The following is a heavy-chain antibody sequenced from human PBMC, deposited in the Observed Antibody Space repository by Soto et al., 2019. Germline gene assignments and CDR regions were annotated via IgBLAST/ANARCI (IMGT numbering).Heavy chain of an antibody. J-gene: IGHJ3*02. CDR1: GFTVSSNY. CDR2: IYSGGST. Sequence: EVQLVESGGGLIQPGGSLRLSCAASGFTVSSNYMSWVRQAPGKGLEWVSVIYSGGSTYYADSVKGRFTISRDNSKNTLXLXXXXXXAEXXXVYXXARXXXXXXXXXFXIWGQGTMVTVSS. V-gene: IGHV3-53*01. CDR3: ARXXXXXXXXXFXI.